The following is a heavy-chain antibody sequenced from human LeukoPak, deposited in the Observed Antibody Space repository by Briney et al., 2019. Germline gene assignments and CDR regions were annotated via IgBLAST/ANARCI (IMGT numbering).Heavy chain of an antibody. J-gene: IGHJ4*02. CDR3: AKDLFEYSSSSAFDY. D-gene: IGHD6-6*01. CDR1: GFTFSSYA. Sequence: GGSLRLSCAASGFTFSSYAMSWVRQAPEKGLEWVSAISGSGGSTYYADSVKGRFTISRDNSKNTLYLQMNSLRAEDTAVYYCAKDLFEYSSSSAFDYWGQGTLVTVSS. CDR2: ISGSGGST. V-gene: IGHV3-23*01.